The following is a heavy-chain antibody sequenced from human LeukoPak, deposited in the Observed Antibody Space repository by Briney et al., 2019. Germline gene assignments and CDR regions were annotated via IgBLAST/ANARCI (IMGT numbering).Heavy chain of an antibody. D-gene: IGHD3-22*01. J-gene: IGHJ4*02. CDR3: ARGDSSGYYGDY. CDR2: IIPIFGTA. V-gene: IGHV1-69*05. Sequence: MGSIIPIFGTANYAQKFQGRGTITTDESTSTAYMELSSLRSEDTAVYYCARGDSSGYYGDYWGQGTLVTVSS.